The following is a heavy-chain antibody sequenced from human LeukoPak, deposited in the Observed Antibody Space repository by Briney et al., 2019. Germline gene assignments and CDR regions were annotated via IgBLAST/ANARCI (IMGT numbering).Heavy chain of an antibody. Sequence: SETLSLTCAVYGGSFSGYYWSWIRQPPGKGLEWIGEINHSGSTNYNPSLKSRVTISVDTSKNQFSLKLSSVTAADTAVYYCARATVTSPHYYYYYYMDVWGKGTTVTVSS. J-gene: IGHJ6*03. D-gene: IGHD4-17*01. CDR2: INHSGST. V-gene: IGHV4-34*01. CDR3: ARATVTSPHYYYYYYMDV. CDR1: GGSFSGYY.